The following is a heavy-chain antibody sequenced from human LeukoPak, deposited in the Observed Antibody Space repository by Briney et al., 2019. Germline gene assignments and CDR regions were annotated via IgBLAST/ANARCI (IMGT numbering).Heavy chain of an antibody. Sequence: GGSLRLSCVGSGFIFRNAWLSWVRQAPGKGLEWVSTVSVYGGTTYYADSVKGRFTISRDNSKNTLYLQMNSLRPEDAAVYFCAKELHGSGNYAFDYWGQGTLVTVSS. CDR3: AKELHGSGNYAFDY. CDR1: GFIFRNAW. D-gene: IGHD3-10*01. V-gene: IGHV3-23*01. CDR2: VSVYGGTT. J-gene: IGHJ4*02.